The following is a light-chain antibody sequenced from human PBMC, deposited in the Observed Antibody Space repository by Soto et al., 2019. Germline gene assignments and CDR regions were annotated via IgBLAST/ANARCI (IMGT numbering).Light chain of an antibody. V-gene: IGKV3-15*01. CDR1: QSISSE. J-gene: IGKJ2*01. Sequence: EIVMTQSPATLSVSPGESATLSCRASQSISSELAWYQQKPGQPPRLLIYGASTRATGVPARFTGSGSGSDFTLTISGLQSEDFALYYCQQGQNWPLTFGQGTRLEI. CDR2: GAS. CDR3: QQGQNWPLT.